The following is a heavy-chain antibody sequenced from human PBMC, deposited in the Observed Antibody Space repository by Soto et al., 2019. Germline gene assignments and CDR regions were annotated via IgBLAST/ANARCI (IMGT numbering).Heavy chain of an antibody. CDR2: ISGSGVST. D-gene: IGHD2-15*01. CDR3: AKVDLYCSGGSCYSEYFDY. CDR1: GFTFSSYA. V-gene: IGHV3-23*01. J-gene: IGHJ4*02. Sequence: EVQLLESGGGLVQPGGSLRLSCAASGFTFSSYAMSWVRQAPGKGLEWVSAISGSGVSTYYADSVKGRFTISRDNSKNTMYLQMNSLRAEDTAVYYCAKVDLYCSGGSCYSEYFDYWGQGTLVTVS.